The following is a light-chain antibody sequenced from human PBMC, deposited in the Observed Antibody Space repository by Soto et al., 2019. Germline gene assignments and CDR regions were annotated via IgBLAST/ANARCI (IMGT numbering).Light chain of an antibody. V-gene: IGKV3-15*01. CDR1: QSVSSN. Sequence: ESVLTQSPATLSVSPGERATLSCRSSQSVSSNLAWYQQKPGQAPRLLIYGASTRATGIPARFSGSGSGTEFTLTISSLQSEDFAVYYCQQYNNWPRTFGQGTEVDI. CDR3: QQYNNWPRT. CDR2: GAS. J-gene: IGKJ1*01.